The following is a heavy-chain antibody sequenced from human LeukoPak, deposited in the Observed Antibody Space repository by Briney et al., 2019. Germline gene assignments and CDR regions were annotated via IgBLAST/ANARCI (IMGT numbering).Heavy chain of an antibody. CDR2: IYYRGST. CDR1: GGSISSYY. J-gene: IGHJ5*02. Sequence: PSETLSLTCTVSGGSISSYYWSWIRQPPGKGLEWIGYIYYRGSTNYNPSLKSRVTTSVDTSKNQFSLKLSSVTAADTAVYYCAREITMVRGVYDWFDPWGQGTLVTVSS. CDR3: AREITMVRGVYDWFDP. D-gene: IGHD3-10*01. V-gene: IGHV4-59*01.